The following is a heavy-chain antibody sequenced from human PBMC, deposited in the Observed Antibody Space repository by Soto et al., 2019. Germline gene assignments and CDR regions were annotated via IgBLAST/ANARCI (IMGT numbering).Heavy chain of an antibody. J-gene: IGHJ5*02. CDR1: GFTFSDYY. CDR2: ISSSGSTI. V-gene: IGHV3-11*01. D-gene: IGHD6-13*01. CDR3: ASQDSSSWYTEFDP. Sequence: PGGSLRLSCAASGFTFSDYYMSWIRLAPGKGLEWVSYISSSGSTIYYADSVKGRFTISRDNAKNSLYLQMNSLRAEDTAVYYCASQDSSSWYTEFDPWGQGTLVTVSS.